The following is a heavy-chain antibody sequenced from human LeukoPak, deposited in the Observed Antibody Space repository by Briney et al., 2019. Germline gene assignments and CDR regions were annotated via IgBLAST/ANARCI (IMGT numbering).Heavy chain of an antibody. Sequence: ASVKVSCKASGYTFTSYDINWVRQATGQGLEWMGWMKPNSGDTGYAQKFQGRVTMTRNTSISTAYMELSGLTSEDTAVYYCARKFSLNNGWGYNWFDLWGQGSLVTVSS. D-gene: IGHD6-19*01. CDR2: MKPNSGDT. V-gene: IGHV1-8*02. J-gene: IGHJ5*02. CDR1: GYTFTSYD. CDR3: ARKFSLNNGWGYNWFDL.